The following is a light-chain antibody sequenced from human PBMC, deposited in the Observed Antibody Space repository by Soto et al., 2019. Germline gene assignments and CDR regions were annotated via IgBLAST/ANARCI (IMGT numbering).Light chain of an antibody. CDR2: DAS. CDR3: QQRGNWPVT. J-gene: IGKJ1*01. Sequence: EIVLTQSPATLSLSPGERATLSCRASQSVGSYFAWYQQKPGQAPRLLIYDASNRATGIPARFSGSGSGTDFTLTICSLGPDDFAVYYCQQRGNWPVTFGQGTRVDIK. CDR1: QSVGSY. V-gene: IGKV3-11*01.